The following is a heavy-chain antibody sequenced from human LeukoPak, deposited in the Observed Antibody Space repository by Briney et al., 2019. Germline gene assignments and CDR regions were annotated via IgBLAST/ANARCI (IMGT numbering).Heavy chain of an antibody. CDR2: IHYSGST. D-gene: IGHD5-18*01. V-gene: IGHV4-59*01. Sequence: PSETLSLTCTVSGGSISSYYWSWIRQPPGKELEWIGYIHYSGSTNYNPSLKSRITISLDTSKNQFSLNLSSVTAADTAVYYCAQGYRYGRFDYWGQGTLVTVSS. CDR1: GGSISSYY. CDR3: AQGYRYGRFDY. J-gene: IGHJ4*02.